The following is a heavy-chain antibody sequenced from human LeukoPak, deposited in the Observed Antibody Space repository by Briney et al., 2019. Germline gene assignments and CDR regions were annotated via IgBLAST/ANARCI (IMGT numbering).Heavy chain of an antibody. CDR2: IGGGGTST. V-gene: IGHV3-23*01. CDR3: ARDHPNYGGKWFDY. Sequence: PGGSLRLSCVTSGFTFKSYAMSWVRQAPGKGLEWVSAIGGGGTSTYYADSVKGRFTISRDNSKNALYLQMNSLRAEDTAVYYCARDHPNYGGKWFDYWGQGTLVTVSS. CDR1: GFTFKSYA. D-gene: IGHD4-23*01. J-gene: IGHJ4*02.